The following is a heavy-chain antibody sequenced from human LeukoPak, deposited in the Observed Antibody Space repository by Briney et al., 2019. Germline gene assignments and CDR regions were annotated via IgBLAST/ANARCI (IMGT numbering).Heavy chain of an antibody. CDR2: ISSSSSYI. CDR3: AKNRGPYYGSGSFYYFDY. V-gene: IGHV3-21*04. CDR1: GFTFSSYS. Sequence: GGSLRLSCAASGFTFSSYSMNWVRQAPGKGLEWVSSISSSSSYIYYADSVKGRFTISRDNAKNSLYLQMNSLRAEDTAVYYCAKNRGPYYGSGSFYYFDYWGQGTLVTVSS. D-gene: IGHD3-10*01. J-gene: IGHJ4*02.